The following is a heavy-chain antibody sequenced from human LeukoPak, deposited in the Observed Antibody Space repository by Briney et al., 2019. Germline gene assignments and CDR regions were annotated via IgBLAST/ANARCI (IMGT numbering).Heavy chain of an antibody. D-gene: IGHD1-26*01. CDR1: GGSISSSSYY. CDR3: ARRDALGFDP. Sequence: SETLSLTCTVSGGSISSSSYYWGWIRQPPGKGLEWIGSIYYSGSTYYNPSLKSRVTISVDTSKNQFSLKLSSVTAADTAVYYCARRDALGFDPWGQGTLVTVSS. J-gene: IGHJ5*02. CDR2: IYYSGST. V-gene: IGHV4-39*01.